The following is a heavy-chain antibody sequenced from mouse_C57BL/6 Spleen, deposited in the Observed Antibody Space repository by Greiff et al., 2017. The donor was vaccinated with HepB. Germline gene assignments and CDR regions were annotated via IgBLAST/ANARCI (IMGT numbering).Heavy chain of an antibody. Sequence: VQLQQPGAELVMPGASVKLSCKASGYTFTSYWMHWVKQRPGQGLEWIGEIDPSDSYTNYNQKFKGKSTLTVDKSSSTAYMQLSSLTSEDSAVYYCARGDYYGSSWYFDVWGTGTTVTVSS. V-gene: IGHV1-69*01. CDR1: GYTFTSYW. D-gene: IGHD1-1*01. J-gene: IGHJ1*03. CDR3: ARGDYYGSSWYFDV. CDR2: IDPSDSYT.